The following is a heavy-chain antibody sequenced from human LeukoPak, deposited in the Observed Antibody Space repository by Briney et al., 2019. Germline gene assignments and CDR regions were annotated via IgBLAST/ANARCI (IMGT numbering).Heavy chain of an antibody. D-gene: IGHD3-10*01. Sequence: SETLSLTRTVPGGSISSHYWSWIRQPPGKGLERIGYIYYSGSTNYNPSPKSRVTISVDTSKNQFSLKLSSVTAADTAVYYCATSRGGSGSIWDSWGQGTLVTVSS. CDR2: IYYSGST. J-gene: IGHJ4*02. CDR1: GGSISSHY. CDR3: ATSRGGSGSIWDS. V-gene: IGHV4-59*11.